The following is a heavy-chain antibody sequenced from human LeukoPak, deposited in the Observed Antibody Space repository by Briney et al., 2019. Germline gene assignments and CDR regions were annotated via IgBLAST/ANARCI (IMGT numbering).Heavy chain of an antibody. V-gene: IGHV3-23*01. CDR2: ISGSGGGT. CDR1: GVTFSSYV. Sequence: GGSLRLSCEASGVTFSSYVMSWVRQAPGKGPEWVSGISGSGGGTYYADSVKGRFAISRDNSKNTLYLQMNSLRAEDTAVYYCVVISDYWGQGTLVTVSS. CDR3: VVISDY. D-gene: IGHD3-22*01. J-gene: IGHJ4*02.